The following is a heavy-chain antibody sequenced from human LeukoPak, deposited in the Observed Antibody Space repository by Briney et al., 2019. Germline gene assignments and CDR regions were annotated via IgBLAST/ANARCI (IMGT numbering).Heavy chain of an antibody. CDR1: GGSISSSSYY. V-gene: IGHV4-39*07. D-gene: IGHD3-22*01. J-gene: IGHJ3*02. CDR2: IYYSGST. Sequence: SETLSLTCTVSGGSISSSSYYWGWIRQPPGKGLEWNGSIYYSGSTYYNPSLQIRVTKSVDTSKNQYSLNLSSVTAAETAGYYCASEGLGDSSGYSAFDIWGQGTMVTVSS. CDR3: ASEGLGDSSGYSAFDI.